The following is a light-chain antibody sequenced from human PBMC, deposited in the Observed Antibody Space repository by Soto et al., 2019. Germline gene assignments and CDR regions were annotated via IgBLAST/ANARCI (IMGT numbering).Light chain of an antibody. CDR1: QSIGSN. J-gene: IGKJ2*01. CDR3: QQYNNWPPKYT. V-gene: IGKV3-15*01. Sequence: EIVMTQSPATLSVSPGERATLSCRASQSIGSNLAWYQQKPGQSPRLLIYGASTRATGIPARFSGSGSGTDFTLTISRLQSEDFAVYYGQQYNNWPPKYTFGQGTKLEIK. CDR2: GAS.